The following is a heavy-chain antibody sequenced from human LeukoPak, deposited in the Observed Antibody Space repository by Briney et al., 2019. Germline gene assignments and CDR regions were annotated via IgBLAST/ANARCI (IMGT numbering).Heavy chain of an antibody. CDR3: ARFRGSAKGDY. CDR1: GDSISSYY. Sequence: PSETLSLTCTVSGDSISSYYWSWIRQPPGKGLEWIGYLCYSGSNNYNPSLKSRVTISVDMSKNQFSLKLSSVTAADTAVYYCARFRGSAKGDYWGQGTLVTVSS. V-gene: IGHV4-59*01. D-gene: IGHD3-10*01. J-gene: IGHJ4*02. CDR2: LCYSGSN.